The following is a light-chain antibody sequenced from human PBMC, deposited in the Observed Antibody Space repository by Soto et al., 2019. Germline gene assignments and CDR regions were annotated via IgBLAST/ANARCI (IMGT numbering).Light chain of an antibody. Sequence: QSALTQPASVSGSPGQSITISCTGTSSDVGSHNYVSWYQQHPGKAPKHIIFEVNSRPSGVSNRFSGSKSGSAASLTISGLQAEDEADYYCSSYSSTSTPYVFGGGTKVTVL. CDR1: SSDVGSHNY. CDR3: SSYSSTSTPYV. V-gene: IGLV2-14*01. CDR2: EVN. J-gene: IGLJ1*01.